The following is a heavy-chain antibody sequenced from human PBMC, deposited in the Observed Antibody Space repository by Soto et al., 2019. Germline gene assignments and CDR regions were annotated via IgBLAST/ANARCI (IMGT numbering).Heavy chain of an antibody. V-gene: IGHV1-3*01. Sequence: QVQLVQSGAEVKKPGASVKVSCKASGYTFTSYAMHWVRQAPGQRLEWMGWINAGNGNTKYSQKFQGRVTITRDTSASTAYMELSSLRSEDTAVYYCARAVLELRRVDYYYYIDVWGKGTTVTVSS. CDR3: ARAVLELRRVDYYYYIDV. J-gene: IGHJ6*03. CDR1: GYTFTSYA. D-gene: IGHD1-7*01. CDR2: INAGNGNT.